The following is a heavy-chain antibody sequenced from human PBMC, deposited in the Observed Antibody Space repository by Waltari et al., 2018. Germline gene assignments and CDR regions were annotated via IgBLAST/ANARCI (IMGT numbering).Heavy chain of an antibody. CDR1: GFTFSQYA. D-gene: IGHD3-10*01. J-gene: IGHJ4*02. CDR2: IWYDGSNK. V-gene: IGHV3-33*01. CDR3: ARDFRAPHGYFDY. Sequence: QVQLVESGGGVVQTGTSLRLSCATSGFTFSQYAMHWVRQAPGKGLDWVAGIWYDGSNKNYADSVKGRFSISRDNSKNTLYLQVNSLRAEDTGVYYCARDFRAPHGYFDYWGQGSLVTVSS.